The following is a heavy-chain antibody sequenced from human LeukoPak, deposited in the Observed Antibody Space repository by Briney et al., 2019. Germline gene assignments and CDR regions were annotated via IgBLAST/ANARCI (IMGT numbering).Heavy chain of an antibody. CDR3: AKDQGYSYGYQFDY. CDR1: GFTFSSYG. J-gene: IGHJ4*02. V-gene: IGHV3-30*02. Sequence: GGSLRLSCAASGFTFSSYGMHWVRQAPGKGLEWVAFIRYDGSNKYYADSVKGRFTISRDNSKNTLYLQMNSLRAEDAAVYYCAKDQGYSYGYQFDYWGQGTLVTVSS. CDR2: IRYDGSNK. D-gene: IGHD5-18*01.